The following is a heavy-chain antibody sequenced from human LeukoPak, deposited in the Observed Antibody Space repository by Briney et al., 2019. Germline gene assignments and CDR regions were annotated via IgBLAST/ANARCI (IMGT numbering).Heavy chain of an antibody. D-gene: IGHD5-24*01. CDR1: GFTFSSYA. J-gene: IGHJ4*02. CDR2: ISYDGSNK. Sequence: GGSLRLSCAASGFTFSSYAMHWVRQAPGKGLEWVAVISYDGSNKYYADSVKCRFTISRDNSKNTLYLQMNSLRAEDTAVYYCARAPTWLQLWYYFDYWGQGTLVTVSS. CDR3: ARAPTWLQLWYYFDY. V-gene: IGHV3-30*01.